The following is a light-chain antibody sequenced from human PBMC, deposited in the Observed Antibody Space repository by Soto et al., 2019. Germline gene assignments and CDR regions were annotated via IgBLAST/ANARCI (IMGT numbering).Light chain of an antibody. V-gene: IGLV2-23*01. Sequence: QSALTQPASVSGSPGQSITISCSGTSSDVGSSNLVSWYQQHPGKAPKLIIFEGDRWPSGVSGRFSGSKSGNTASLTISGLQAEDEADYYCCSFARSTTFYVFGTGTKLTVL. J-gene: IGLJ1*01. CDR1: SSDVGSSNL. CDR3: CSFARSTTFYV. CDR2: EGD.